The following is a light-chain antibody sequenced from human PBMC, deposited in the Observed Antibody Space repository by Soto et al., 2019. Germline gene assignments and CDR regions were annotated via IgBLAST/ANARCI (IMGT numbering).Light chain of an antibody. CDR1: SSDVGGYNY. Sequence: QSALTQPPSASGSPGQSVTISCAGTSSDVGGYNYVSWYQHHSGKAPKLIIYAVSNRPSGVPDRFSGSKSGNTASLTVSGLRAEDEADYYCSSYAGRNNLVFGTGTKLTVL. CDR3: SSYAGRNNLV. V-gene: IGLV2-8*01. J-gene: IGLJ1*01. CDR2: AVS.